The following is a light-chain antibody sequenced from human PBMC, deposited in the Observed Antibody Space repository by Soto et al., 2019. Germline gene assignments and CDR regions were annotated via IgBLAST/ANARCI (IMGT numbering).Light chain of an antibody. CDR2: DAS. V-gene: IGKV1-39*01. J-gene: IGKJ5*01. CDR3: QQYGSSLFT. Sequence: SVGDRVTITCRASQSISTYLNWYQKKPGKAPNLLIYDASRLQSGVPSRFSGSGGGTDFTLSISSVQPEDFATYFCQQYGSSLFTFGQGTRLEIK. CDR1: QSISTY.